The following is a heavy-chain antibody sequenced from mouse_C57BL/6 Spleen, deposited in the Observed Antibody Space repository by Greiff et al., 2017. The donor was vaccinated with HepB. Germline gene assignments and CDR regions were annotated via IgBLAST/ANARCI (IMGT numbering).Heavy chain of an antibody. Sequence: QVHVKQSGAELVRPGASVTLSCKASGYTFTDYEMHWVKQTPVHGLEWIGAIDPETGGTAYNQKFKGKAILTADKSSSTAYMELRSLTSEDSAVYYCTRWVVKNIYYAMDDWGQGTSVTVSS. CDR1: GYTFTDYE. J-gene: IGHJ4*01. D-gene: IGHD1-1*02. CDR3: TRWVVKNIYYAMDD. V-gene: IGHV1-15*01. CDR2: IDPETGGT.